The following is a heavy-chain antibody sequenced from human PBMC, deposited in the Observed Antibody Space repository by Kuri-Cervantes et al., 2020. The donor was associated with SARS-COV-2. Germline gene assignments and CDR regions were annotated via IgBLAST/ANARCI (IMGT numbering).Heavy chain of an antibody. CDR1: GFTFSSYE. V-gene: IGHV3-48*03. J-gene: IGHJ4*02. CDR3: ARDLPGGEEEFDY. CDR2: ISSSGDTI. Sequence: LSLTCAASGFTFSSYEMNWVRQAPGKGLEWVSYISSSGDTIFYADSVKVRFTISRDNTKSSLYLQMNSLRAEDTAVYYCARDLPGGEEEFDYWGQGTLVTVSS. D-gene: IGHD1-14*01.